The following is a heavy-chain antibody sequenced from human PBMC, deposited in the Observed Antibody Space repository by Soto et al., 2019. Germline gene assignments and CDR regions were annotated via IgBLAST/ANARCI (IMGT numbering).Heavy chain of an antibody. Sequence: PSETLSLTCAVYGGSFSGYYWSWIRQPPGKGLEWIGEINHSGSTNYNPSLKSRVTISVDTSKNQFSLKLSSVTAADTAVYYRARDGQWIQLWNDAFDIWGQGTMVTISS. CDR2: INHSGST. J-gene: IGHJ3*02. D-gene: IGHD5-18*01. CDR3: ARDGQWIQLWNDAFDI. CDR1: GGSFSGYY. V-gene: IGHV4-34*01.